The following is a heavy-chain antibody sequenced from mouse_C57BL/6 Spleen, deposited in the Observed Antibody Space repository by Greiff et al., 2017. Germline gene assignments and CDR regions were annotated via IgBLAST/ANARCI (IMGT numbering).Heavy chain of an antibody. CDR3: ARTPTGTRYCDY. D-gene: IGHD4-1*01. CDR1: GFTFSSYG. V-gene: IGHV5-6*01. J-gene: IGHJ2*01. Sequence: EVQVVESGGDLVKPGGSLKLSCAASGFTFSSYGMSWVRQTPDKRLEWVATISSGGSYTYYADSVKGRFTISRDNAKNTLYLQMSSLKSEDTAMYYCARTPTGTRYCDYWGQGTTLTVSS. CDR2: ISSGGSYT.